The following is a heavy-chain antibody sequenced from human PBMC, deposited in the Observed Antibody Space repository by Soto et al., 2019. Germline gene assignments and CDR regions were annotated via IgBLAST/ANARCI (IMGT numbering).Heavy chain of an antibody. J-gene: IGHJ4*02. Sequence: RGESLKISCKASGYSFTTHWIGWVRQMPGKGLEWMGIIWPGDSETRYSPSFQGQVTISVDTPISTAYLQWNRLKTSDSAIYFCARFDSGADFWGQGTLVTVSS. CDR2: IWPGDSET. CDR1: GYSFTTHW. CDR3: ARFDSGADF. D-gene: IGHD3-9*01. V-gene: IGHV5-51*01.